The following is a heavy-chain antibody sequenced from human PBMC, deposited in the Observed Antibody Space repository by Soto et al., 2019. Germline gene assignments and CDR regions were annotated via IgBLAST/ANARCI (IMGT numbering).Heavy chain of an antibody. D-gene: IGHD2-2*01. V-gene: IGHV3-23*01. CDR3: ATTPVNSPVPATAPNVGN. Sequence: EVQLLESGGGLVQPGGSLRLSCAASGFTFSSYAMSWVRQAPGKWLEWVSAISGSGGSTYYADSVKGRFTTSRDNSKNTLYLQMNSLRAEDTAVYYGATTPVNSPVPATAPNVGNWGQGTLVTVSS. CDR2: ISGSGGST. CDR1: GFTFSSYA. J-gene: IGHJ4*02.